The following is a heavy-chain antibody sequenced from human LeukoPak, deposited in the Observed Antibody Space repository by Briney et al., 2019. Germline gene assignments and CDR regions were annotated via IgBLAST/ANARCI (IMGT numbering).Heavy chain of an antibody. V-gene: IGHV3-49*04. CDR2: IRSKAYGGTT. Sequence: GGSLRLSCTASGFTFGDYAMSWVRQAPGKGLEWVGFIRSKAYGGTTEYAASVKGRFTISRDDSKSIAYLQMNSLKTEDTAVYYCTASGSHPHYWGQGTLVTVSS. J-gene: IGHJ4*02. D-gene: IGHD1-26*01. CDR1: GFTFGDYA. CDR3: TASGSHPHY.